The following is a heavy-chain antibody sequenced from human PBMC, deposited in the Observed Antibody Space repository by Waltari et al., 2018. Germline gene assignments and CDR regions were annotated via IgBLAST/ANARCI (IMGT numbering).Heavy chain of an antibody. D-gene: IGHD1-7*01. CDR1: GYTFTGYY. Sequence: HVQVVQSGAEVKRPGASLKFSCKASGYTFTGYYMHWVRQAPGQGLEWMGWINPNSGGTNYAQKFQGRVTMTRDTSISTAYMELSRLRSDDTAVYYCARGITGTTGDYFDYWGQGTLVTVSS. CDR3: ARGITGTTGDYFDY. CDR2: INPNSGGT. J-gene: IGHJ4*02. V-gene: IGHV1-2*02.